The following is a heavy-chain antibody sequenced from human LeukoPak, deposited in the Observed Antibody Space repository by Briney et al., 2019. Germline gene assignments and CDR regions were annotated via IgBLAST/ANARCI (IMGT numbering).Heavy chain of an antibody. Sequence: SVTVSFKCSGCTFSSYTISWVRQAPGQGLEWMGRIIPILGIANYAQEYPGRVTITADKSTTTDYLELSSLRSEDTAVYYCARDQGDSNSWYDEPWAGENWFDPWGQGTLVTVSS. CDR3: ARDQGDSNSWYDEPWAGENWFDP. CDR2: IIPILGIA. CDR1: GCTFSSYT. D-gene: IGHD6-13*01. J-gene: IGHJ5*02. V-gene: IGHV1-69*04.